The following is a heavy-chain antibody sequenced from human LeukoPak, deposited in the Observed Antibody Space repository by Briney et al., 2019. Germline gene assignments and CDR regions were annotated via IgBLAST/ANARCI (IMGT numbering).Heavy chain of an antibody. Sequence: GGSLRLSCAASGFTFSSYAMSWVRQAPGKGLEWVSAISGSGTYYADSVKGGFTLSRDNSKNTLYLQMNGLRIEDTAVYFCAREMTGMRDFDYWGQGTLVTVSS. CDR2: ISGSGT. V-gene: IGHV3-23*01. J-gene: IGHJ4*02. CDR3: AREMTGMRDFDY. D-gene: IGHD3-10*01. CDR1: GFTFSSYA.